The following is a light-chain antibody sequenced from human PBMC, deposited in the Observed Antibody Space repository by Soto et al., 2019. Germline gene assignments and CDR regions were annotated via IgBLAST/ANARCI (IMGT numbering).Light chain of an antibody. CDR3: QTWGTGIQV. J-gene: IGLJ2*01. Sequence: QSVLTQSPSASASLGASVKLTCTLSSGHSSYAIAWHQQQPEKGPRFLMKVNSDGSHSKGDGIPDRFSGSSSGAERYVTISSLQSEDEADYYCQTWGTGIQVFGGGTKVTVL. CDR2: VNSDGSH. CDR1: SGHSSYA. V-gene: IGLV4-69*01.